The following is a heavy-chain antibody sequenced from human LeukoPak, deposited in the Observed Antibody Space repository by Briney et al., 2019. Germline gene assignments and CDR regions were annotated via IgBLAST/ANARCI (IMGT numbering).Heavy chain of an antibody. D-gene: IGHD6-13*01. Sequence: GGSLRLSCAASGFTFRYYAMNWVRQAPGKGLEWVSTISGSGGSTYYADSMRGRFTISRDNSKNTLYLQMNSLRAGDTAVYYCANAYSSSWYAGGFGYWGQGTLVTVSS. CDR3: ANAYSSSWYAGGFGY. V-gene: IGHV3-23*01. J-gene: IGHJ4*02. CDR2: ISGSGGST. CDR1: GFTFRYYA.